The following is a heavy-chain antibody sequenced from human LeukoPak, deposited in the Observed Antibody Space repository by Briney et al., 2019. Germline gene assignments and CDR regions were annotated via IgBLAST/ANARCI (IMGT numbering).Heavy chain of an antibody. CDR3: AKDFYDSSGYYHLAHYFDY. J-gene: IGHJ4*02. CDR1: GFTFSSYG. V-gene: IGHV3-7*01. Sequence: GGSLRLSCAASGFTFSSYGMSWVRQAPGKGLEWVANIKQDGSEKYYVDSVKGRFTISRDNSKNTLYLQMNSLRAEDTAVYYCAKDFYDSSGYYHLAHYFDYWGXGTLVTVSS. CDR2: IKQDGSEK. D-gene: IGHD3-22*01.